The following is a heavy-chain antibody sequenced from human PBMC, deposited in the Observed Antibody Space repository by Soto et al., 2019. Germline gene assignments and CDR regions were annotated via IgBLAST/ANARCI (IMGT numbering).Heavy chain of an antibody. CDR2: ITWNSRVL. J-gene: IGHJ4*02. CDR3: AKGRYDFWSPYYFDS. V-gene: IGHV3-9*01. Sequence: EVQLVESGGRLVQPGRSLRLPCVGTGLNFDDFAMHWVRQAPGKGLEWVSGITWNSRVLAYADSVKGRFTISRDNARNSLYLQMDGLRDEDTALYYCAKGRYDFWSPYYFDSWGQGTLVTVSS. D-gene: IGHD3-3*01. CDR1: GLNFDDFA.